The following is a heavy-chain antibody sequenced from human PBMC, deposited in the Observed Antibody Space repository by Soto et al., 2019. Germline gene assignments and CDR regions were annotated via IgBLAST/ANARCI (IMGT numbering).Heavy chain of an antibody. CDR1: GYTFTSYG. CDR2: ISAYNGNT. Sequence: ASVKVSCKASGYTFTSYGISWVRQAPGQGLEWMGWISAYNGNTNYAQKLQGRVTMTTDTSTSTAYMELRSLRSDDTAVYYCARDPVVVVAATPDAFDIWGQGTMVTVSS. V-gene: IGHV1-18*01. CDR3: ARDPVVVVAATPDAFDI. J-gene: IGHJ3*02. D-gene: IGHD2-15*01.